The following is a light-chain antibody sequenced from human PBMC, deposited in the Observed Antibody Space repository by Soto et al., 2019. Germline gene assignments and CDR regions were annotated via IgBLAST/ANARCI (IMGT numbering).Light chain of an antibody. J-gene: IGKJ4*01. Sequence: DILLTHAPATLCLSPVEIATLSGRASQSIGTFFAWYQQKPGQAPRLLIYDESNRATGIQARFSGSGSGTDFTLTISSLEPEDFEVYYCKQRSNWINCGGGPKVDIK. CDR1: QSIGTF. CDR2: DES. V-gene: IGKV3-11*01. CDR3: KQRSNWIN.